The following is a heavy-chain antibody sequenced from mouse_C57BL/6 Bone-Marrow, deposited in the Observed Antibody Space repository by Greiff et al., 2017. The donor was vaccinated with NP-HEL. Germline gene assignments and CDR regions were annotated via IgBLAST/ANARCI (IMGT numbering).Heavy chain of an antibody. CDR3: ARNDEGYWSFGV. Sequence: VQLQESGPGLVQPSPSLSITCTASGFSLTSYGVHWVRQSPGKGLEWLGVICRGGSTAYNEAFMSRLSITKDNSKSQVFFKMNSPQADDAAIYYRARNDEGYWSFGVWGTGATVTVAT. CDR2: ICRGGST. V-gene: IGHV2-5*01. D-gene: IGHD2-3*01. CDR1: GFSLTSYG. J-gene: IGHJ1*03.